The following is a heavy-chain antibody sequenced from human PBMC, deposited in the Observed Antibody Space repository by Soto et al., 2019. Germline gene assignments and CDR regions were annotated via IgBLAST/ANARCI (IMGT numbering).Heavy chain of an antibody. CDR3: ARGWASYYYGSGSYLALHWFDP. V-gene: IGHV1-3*01. Sequence: QVQLVQSGAEVKKPGASVKVSCKASGYTFTSYAMHWVRQAPGQRLEWMGWINAVNGNTKYSQKFQGRVTITRDTSASTAYMELSSLRSEDTAVYYCARGWASYYYGSGSYLALHWFDPWGQGTLVTVSS. J-gene: IGHJ5*02. CDR2: INAVNGNT. D-gene: IGHD3-10*01. CDR1: GYTFTSYA.